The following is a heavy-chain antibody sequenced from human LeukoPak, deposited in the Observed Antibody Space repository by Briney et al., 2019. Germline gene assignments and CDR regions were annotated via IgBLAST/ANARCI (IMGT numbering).Heavy chain of an antibody. V-gene: IGHV3-23*01. CDR2: INGGGGNT. CDR1: GFTFSSYA. D-gene: IGHD3-10*01. Sequence: GGSLRLSCAASGFTFSSYAMTWVRQAPGKGLEWVAAINGGGGNTYYADSVKGRFTISRDNSKNTLYLQMNSLRGEDTAVYYCAKDRSGSFPNWFDPWGQGTLVTVSS. J-gene: IGHJ5*02. CDR3: AKDRSGSFPNWFDP.